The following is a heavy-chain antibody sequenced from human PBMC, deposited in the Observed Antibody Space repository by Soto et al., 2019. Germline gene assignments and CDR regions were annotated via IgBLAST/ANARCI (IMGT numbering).Heavy chain of an antibody. CDR2: ILYDGSKK. D-gene: IGHD6-19*01. Sequence: GGSLRLSCAASGFTFSSYGMHWVRQAPGKGLEWVAVILYDGSKKYYADSVKGRFTISRDNSKNTMYLQMSSLRGEDTALHYCAKGRDEYSSAWFVDWGQGTLVTVSS. CDR3: AKGRDEYSSAWFVD. V-gene: IGHV3-30*18. J-gene: IGHJ5*02. CDR1: GFTFSSYG.